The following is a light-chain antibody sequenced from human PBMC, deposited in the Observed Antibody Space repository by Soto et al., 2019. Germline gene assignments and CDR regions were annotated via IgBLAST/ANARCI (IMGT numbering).Light chain of an antibody. CDR2: EVS. V-gene: IGLV2-23*02. CDR1: SSDVGSYNL. Sequence: QSALAQPASVSGSPGQSITISCTGTSSDVGSYNLVSWYQQHPGKAPKLMIYEVSKRPSGVSNRFSGSKSGNTASLTISGFQAEDEADYYSCSYAGSSCFFVFGIGAKATVL. J-gene: IGLJ1*01. CDR3: CSYAGSSCFFV.